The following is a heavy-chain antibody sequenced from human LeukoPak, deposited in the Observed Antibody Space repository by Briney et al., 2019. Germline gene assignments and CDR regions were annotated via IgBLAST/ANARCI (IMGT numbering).Heavy chain of an antibody. D-gene: IGHD3-22*01. CDR1: GYTFTSNY. CDR2: IYPRDGST. J-gene: IGHJ4*02. Sequence: ASVKVSCKASGYTFTSNYIHWVRQAPGQGLEWMGMIYPRDGSTSYAQKFQGRVTVTRDTSTSTVHMELSGLRSEDTAVYYCASPGGYYYDSSGYGNYWGQGTLVTVSS. V-gene: IGHV1-46*01. CDR3: ASPGGYYYDSSGYGNY.